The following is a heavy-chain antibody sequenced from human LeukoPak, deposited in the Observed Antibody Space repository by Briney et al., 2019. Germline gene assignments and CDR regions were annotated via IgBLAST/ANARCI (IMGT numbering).Heavy chain of an antibody. D-gene: IGHD4-17*01. J-gene: IGHJ4*02. CDR2: ISSSGFTL. CDR1: GFTCSDYS. CDR3: ARDLGGYGDYGTNFDY. Sequence: GGSLRLSCVASGFTCSDYSMNWVRQAPGKGLEWVSYISSSGFTLNYADSVKGRFTISRDNAKNSLYLQMNSLRAEDTAVYYCARDLGGYGDYGTNFDYWGQGTLVTVSS. V-gene: IGHV3-48*01.